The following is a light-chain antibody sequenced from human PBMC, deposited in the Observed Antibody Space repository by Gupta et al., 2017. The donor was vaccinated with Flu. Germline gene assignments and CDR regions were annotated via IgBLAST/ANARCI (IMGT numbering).Light chain of an antibody. Sequence: ATLSLSPGQRATLSCRANQDVNNYLAWFQHKPGQAPRLLIYDASNRATGIPARFSGSGSGTDFTLTISSLEPEDFALYYCQQRTNWPKVTFGGGTKVEIK. CDR2: DAS. CDR1: QDVNNY. CDR3: QQRTNWPKVT. J-gene: IGKJ4*01. V-gene: IGKV3-11*01.